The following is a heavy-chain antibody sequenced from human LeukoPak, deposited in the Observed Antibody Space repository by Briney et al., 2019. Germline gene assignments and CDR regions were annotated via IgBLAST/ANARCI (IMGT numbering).Heavy chain of an antibody. CDR1: GGSISSSSYY. J-gene: IGHJ4*02. Sequence: PLETLSLTCTVSGGSISSSSYYWGWIRQPPGKGLEWIGSIYYSGSTYYNPSLKSRVTISVDTSKNQFSLKLSSVTAADTAVYYCARDFTDCSSTSCYFPYYFDYWGQGTLVTVSS. CDR2: IYYSGST. D-gene: IGHD2-2*01. CDR3: ARDFTDCSSTSCYFPYYFDY. V-gene: IGHV4-39*07.